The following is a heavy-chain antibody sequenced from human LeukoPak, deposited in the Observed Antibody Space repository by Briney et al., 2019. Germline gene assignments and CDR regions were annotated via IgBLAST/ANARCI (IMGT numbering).Heavy chain of an antibody. D-gene: IGHD4-17*01. CDR2: IYYSGST. CDR1: GGSISSYY. J-gene: IGHJ4*02. CDR3: ARCPRDYGDYPYDY. Sequence: SETLSLTCTVSGGSISSYYWSWIRQPPGKGLEWMGYIYYSGSTNYNPSLKSRVTISVDTSKNQFSLKLSSVTAADTAVYYCARCPRDYGDYPYDYWGQGTLVTVSS. V-gene: IGHV4-59*08.